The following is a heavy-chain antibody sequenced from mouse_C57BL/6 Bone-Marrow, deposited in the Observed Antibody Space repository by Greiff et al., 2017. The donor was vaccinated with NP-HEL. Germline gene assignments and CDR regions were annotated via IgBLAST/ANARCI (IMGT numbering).Heavy chain of an antibody. CDR3: ARGPYYYGSSYEYFDV. Sequence: EVHLVESEGGLVQPGSSMKLSCTASGFTFSDYYMAWVRQVPEKGLEWVANINYDGSSTYYLDSLKSRFIISRDNAKNILYLQMSSLKSEDTATYYCARGPYYYGSSYEYFDVWGTGTTVTVSS. CDR1: GFTFSDYY. J-gene: IGHJ1*03. V-gene: IGHV5-16*01. D-gene: IGHD1-1*01. CDR2: INYDGSST.